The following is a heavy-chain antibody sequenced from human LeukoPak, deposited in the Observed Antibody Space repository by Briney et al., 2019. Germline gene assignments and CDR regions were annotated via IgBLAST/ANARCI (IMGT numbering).Heavy chain of an antibody. CDR1: GFTFSSYA. Sequence: GGSLRLSCAASGFTFSSYAMHWVRQAPGKGLEWVAVISYDGSNKYYADSVKGRFTISRDNSKNTLYLQMNSLRAEDTAVYYCARDANGDYYFDYWGQGTLVTVSS. CDR2: ISYDGSNK. V-gene: IGHV3-30*04. CDR3: ARDANGDYYFDY. D-gene: IGHD4-17*01. J-gene: IGHJ4*02.